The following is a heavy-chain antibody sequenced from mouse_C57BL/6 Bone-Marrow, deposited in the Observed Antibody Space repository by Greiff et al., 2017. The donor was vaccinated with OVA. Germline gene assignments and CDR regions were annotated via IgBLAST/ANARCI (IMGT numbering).Heavy chain of an antibody. CDR1: GYTFTDYY. Sequence: EVKLQESGPVLVKPGASVKMSCKASGYTFTDYYMNWVKQSHGKSLEWIGVINPYNGGTSYNQKFKGKATLTVDKSSSTAYMELNSLTSEDSAVYYCARDGYPYYWGQGTTLTVSS. J-gene: IGHJ2*01. V-gene: IGHV1-19*01. CDR3: ARDGYPYY. D-gene: IGHD2-2*01. CDR2: INPYNGGT.